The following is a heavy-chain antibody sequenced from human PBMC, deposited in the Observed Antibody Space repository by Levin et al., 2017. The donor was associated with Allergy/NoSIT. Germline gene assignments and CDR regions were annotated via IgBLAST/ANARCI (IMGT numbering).Heavy chain of an antibody. CDR1: GFAFSSYA. D-gene: IGHD6-19*01. CDR3: AKDIMASIAVGGRYYYYGMDG. Sequence: GGSLRLSCAASGFAFSSYAMHWVRQAPGKGLEWVSLISWDGGSTYYADSVKGRFTISRDNSKNSLYLQMNSLRTEDTALYYCAKDIMASIAVGGRYYYYGMDGWGQGTTVTVSS. CDR2: ISWDGGST. V-gene: IGHV3-43*01. J-gene: IGHJ6*02.